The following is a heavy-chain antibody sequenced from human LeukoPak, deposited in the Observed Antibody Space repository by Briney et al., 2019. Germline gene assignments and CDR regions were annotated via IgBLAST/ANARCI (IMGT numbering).Heavy chain of an antibody. J-gene: IGHJ4*02. CDR2: IKQDGSEK. Sequence: PGGSLRLSCATSGFIFSNYWMSWVRQAPGKGLEWVANIKQDGSEKYYVDSVKGRFTISRDNAKNTLYLQMNSLKTEDTAVYYCSTSMVRGVILDYWGQGTLVTVSS. D-gene: IGHD3-10*01. CDR3: STSMVRGVILDY. CDR1: GFIFSNYW. V-gene: IGHV3-7*03.